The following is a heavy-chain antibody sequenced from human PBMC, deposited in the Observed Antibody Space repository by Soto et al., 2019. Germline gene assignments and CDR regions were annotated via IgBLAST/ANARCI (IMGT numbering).Heavy chain of an antibody. J-gene: IGHJ4*02. CDR2: ISYDGSNK. V-gene: IGHV3-30-3*01. CDR3: ARGGGSILTGYPTDY. Sequence: PVGSLRLSCAASGFTFSSYAMHWVRQAPGKGLEWVAVISYDGSNKYYADSVKGRFTISRDNSKNTLYLQMNSLRAEDTAVYYCARGGGSILTGYPTDYWGQGTLVTVSS. D-gene: IGHD3-9*01. CDR1: GFTFSSYA.